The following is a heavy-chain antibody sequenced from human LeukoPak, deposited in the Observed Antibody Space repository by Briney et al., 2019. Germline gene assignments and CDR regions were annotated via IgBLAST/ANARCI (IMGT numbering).Heavy chain of an antibody. CDR1: GFTFSSYV. J-gene: IGHJ4*02. CDR2: ISYDGSNK. D-gene: IGHD1-26*01. Sequence: PGGSLRLSCAASGFTFSSYVMHWVRQAPGKGLEWVAFISYDGSNKYYADSVKGRCTISRDNSKNTVYLQMNSLRAEDTAVYYCAKNFPHSGSYLGYFDYWGQGTLVTVSS. CDR3: AKNFPHSGSYLGYFDY. V-gene: IGHV3-30*18.